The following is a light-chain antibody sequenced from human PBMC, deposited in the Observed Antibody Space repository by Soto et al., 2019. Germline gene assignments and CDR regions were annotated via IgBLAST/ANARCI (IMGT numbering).Light chain of an antibody. V-gene: IGLV2-14*01. CDR1: SSDVGSYNF. CDR3: SSYTSTTLVV. Sequence: QSVLTQPASVSGSPGQSINISCTGTSSDVGSYNFVSWYQQHPGKAPKLMIYEVRNRPSGVSNRFSGSKSDNTASLTISGLQAEDEADYYCSSYTSTTLVVFGGGTNVTVL. CDR2: EVR. J-gene: IGLJ2*01.